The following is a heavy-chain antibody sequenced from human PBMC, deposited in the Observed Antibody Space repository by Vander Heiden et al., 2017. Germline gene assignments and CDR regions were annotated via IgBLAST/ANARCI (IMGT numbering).Heavy chain of an antibody. CDR1: GYTLTRYD. D-gene: IGHD1-1*01. J-gene: IGHJ6*02. CDR3: AKDLHWSSPSCSTLENDYGMDI. Sequence: QVQLVQPGAEVKKPGASVKVSCRASGYTLTRYDINWLRQSTGQGLEWMGRVNPISGGTDYAQQFKGRVTMTRNTSINTVYMELSSLRSEDTAVYFCAKDLHWSSPSCSTLENDYGMDIWGQGTTVTVSS. V-gene: IGHV1-8*01. CDR2: VNPISGGT.